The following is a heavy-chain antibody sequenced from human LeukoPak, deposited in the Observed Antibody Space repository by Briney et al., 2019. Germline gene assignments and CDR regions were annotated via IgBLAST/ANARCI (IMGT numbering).Heavy chain of an antibody. CDR1: GGSISSYY. Sequence: SETLSLTCTVSGGSISSYYWSWIRQPPGKGLEWIGYIYYSGSTNYNPSLKSRVTISVDTSKNQFSLKLSSVTAADTAVYYCARVETHNWNDLGYYYYGMDVWGQGTTVTVSS. V-gene: IGHV4-59*01. J-gene: IGHJ6*02. CDR3: ARVETHNWNDLGYYYYGMDV. CDR2: IYYSGST. D-gene: IGHD1-1*01.